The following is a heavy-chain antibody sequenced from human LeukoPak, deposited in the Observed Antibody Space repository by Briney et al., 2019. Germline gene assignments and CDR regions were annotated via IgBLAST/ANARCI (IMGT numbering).Heavy chain of an antibody. Sequence: GGSLRLSCAASGFTFSSYSMNWVRQAPGKGLEWVSSISSSSSYIYYADSVKGRFTISRDNAKNSLYLQMNSLRAEDTAVYYCAKNWNDWFHPFDPWGQGTLVTVSS. J-gene: IGHJ5*02. CDR1: GFTFSSYS. D-gene: IGHD1-1*01. V-gene: IGHV3-21*01. CDR3: AKNWNDWFHPFDP. CDR2: ISSSSSYI.